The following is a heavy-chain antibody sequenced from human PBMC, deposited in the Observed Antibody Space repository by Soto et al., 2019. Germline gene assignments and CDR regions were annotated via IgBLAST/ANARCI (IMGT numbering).Heavy chain of an antibody. J-gene: IGHJ6*02. CDR1: GGTFSSYA. D-gene: IGHD3-16*01. CDR2: IIPIFGTA. V-gene: IGHV1-69*12. CDR3: ASAWGPSYYYGMDV. Sequence: QVQLVQSGAEVKNLGSSVKVSCKAPGGTFSSYAISWLRQAPGQGLEWMGGIIPIFGTADYAQKFQGRVAITADASTSTAYMELSSLRSEDTAVYYCASAWGPSYYYGMDVWGQGTTVTVSS.